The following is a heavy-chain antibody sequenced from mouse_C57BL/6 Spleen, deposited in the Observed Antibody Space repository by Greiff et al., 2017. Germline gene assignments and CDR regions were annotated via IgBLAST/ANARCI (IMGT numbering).Heavy chain of an antibody. CDR1: GYSFTGYF. CDR3: ASGYYYGYFDY. D-gene: IGHD1-1*01. Sequence: VQLQQSGPELVKPGDSVKISCKASGYSFTGYFMNWVMQSHGKSLEWIGRINPYNGDTFYNQKFKGKATLTVDKSSSTAHMELRSLTSEDSAVYYCASGYYYGYFDYWGQGTTLTVSS. V-gene: IGHV1-20*01. CDR2: INPYNGDT. J-gene: IGHJ2*01.